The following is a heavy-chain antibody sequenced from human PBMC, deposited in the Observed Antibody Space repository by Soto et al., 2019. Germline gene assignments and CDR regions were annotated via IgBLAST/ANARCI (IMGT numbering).Heavy chain of an antibody. J-gene: IGHJ4*02. CDR3: ARGNTSSSAIDS. Sequence: GPGVKKPGASVKVSCKASGYTFTNYVISWVRQAPGQGLEWMGWISAYNGNTNSAQKVQGRVTMTTDTSTTTAYMELRSLRFDDTAVYYCARGNTSSSAIDSWGQGTLVTVSS. V-gene: IGHV1-18*01. D-gene: IGHD6-6*01. CDR2: ISAYNGNT. CDR1: GYTFTNYV.